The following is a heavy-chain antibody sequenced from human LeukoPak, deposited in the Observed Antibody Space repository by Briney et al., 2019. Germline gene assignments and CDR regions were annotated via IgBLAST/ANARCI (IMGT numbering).Heavy chain of an antibody. CDR3: ARWERLNRVFF. CDR1: GDSISSSNFY. CDR2: IYTGGNT. V-gene: IGHV4-61*02. J-gene: IGHJ4*02. Sequence: SETLSLTCTASGDSISSSNFYWTWTRQPAGKGLEWIGRIYTGGNTNYNPSLQSRVAISIDTSKNQFSLKLTSVTAADTAVYYCARWERLNRVFFWGQGTLVAVSS. D-gene: IGHD1-26*01.